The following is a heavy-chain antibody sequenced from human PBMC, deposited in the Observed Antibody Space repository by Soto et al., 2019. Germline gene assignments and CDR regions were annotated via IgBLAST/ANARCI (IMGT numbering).Heavy chain of an antibody. J-gene: IGHJ5*02. V-gene: IGHV3-21*01. D-gene: IGHD3-16*01. CDR2: ISSGAAYI. Sequence: GGSLRLSCNFTFSLYSMNWVRQAPGKGLEWVASISSGAAYIKYADSVQGRFTISRDNAKSPVSLQMSSLRVEDTAVYFCTREGGGSNDSGFPPWGKEPQFTVP. CDR1: TFSLYS. CDR3: TREGGGSNDSGFPP.